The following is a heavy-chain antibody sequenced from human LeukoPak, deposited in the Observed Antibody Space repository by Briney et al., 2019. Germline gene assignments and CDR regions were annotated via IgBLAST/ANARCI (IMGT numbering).Heavy chain of an antibody. CDR2: IYYSGST. CDR1: GGSISSDSYY. Sequence: SETLSLTCTVSGGSISSDSYYWGWIRQPPGKGLQWIGCIYYSGSTYYNPSLKSRVTISVDTSKNQFSLKLSSVTAADTAVYYCARVGGKAVNWFDPWGQGTLVTVSS. V-gene: IGHV4-39*07. CDR3: ARVGGKAVNWFDP. D-gene: IGHD3-16*01. J-gene: IGHJ5*02.